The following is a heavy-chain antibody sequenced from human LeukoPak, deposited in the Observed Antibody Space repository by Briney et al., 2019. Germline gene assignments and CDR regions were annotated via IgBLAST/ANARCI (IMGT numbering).Heavy chain of an antibody. CDR2: VIPIFGTT. J-gene: IGHJ4*02. D-gene: IGHD3-22*01. Sequence: ASVKVSCKASGGTFSSYAISWLRQSPGQRLEWMGRVIPIFGTTIYAQKFQARVTITTDRSTSTAYMYLRSLRSEDTAVYYCRVAVNPFDYWGQGTLVTVSS. CDR1: GGTFSSYA. V-gene: IGHV1-69*05. CDR3: RVAVNPFDY.